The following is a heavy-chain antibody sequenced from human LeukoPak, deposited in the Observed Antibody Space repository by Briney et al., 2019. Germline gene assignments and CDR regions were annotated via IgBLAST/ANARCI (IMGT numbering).Heavy chain of an antibody. CDR2: IIPILGIA. J-gene: IGHJ5*02. V-gene: IGHV1-69*04. CDR3: ARDESIAARVVFDP. Sequence: SVKVSCKASGGTFSSYAISWVRQAPGLGLEWMGRIIPILGIANYAQKFQGRVTITADKSTSTAYMELSSLRSEDTAVYYCARDESIAARVVFDPWGQGTLVTVSS. D-gene: IGHD6-6*01. CDR1: GGTFSSYA.